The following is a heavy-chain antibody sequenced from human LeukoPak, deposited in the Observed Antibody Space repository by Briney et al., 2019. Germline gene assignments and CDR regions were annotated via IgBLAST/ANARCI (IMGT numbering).Heavy chain of an antibody. CDR2: ISGSGGST. D-gene: IGHD3-10*01. CDR1: GFTFSSYD. Sequence: GGSLRLSCAASGFTFSSYDMHWVRQAPGKGLEWVSAISGSGGSTYYADSVKGRFTISRDNSKNTLYLQMNSLRAEDTAVYYCAKSIGSGRNSYYYYGMDVWGQGTTVTVSS. CDR3: AKSIGSGRNSYYYYGMDV. V-gene: IGHV3-23*01. J-gene: IGHJ6*02.